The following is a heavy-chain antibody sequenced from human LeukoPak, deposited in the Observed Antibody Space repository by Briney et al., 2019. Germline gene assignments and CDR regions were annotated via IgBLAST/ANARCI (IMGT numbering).Heavy chain of an antibody. D-gene: IGHD3-22*01. CDR2: INPSGGST. Sequence: ASVKVSCKASGYTFTSYYMHWVRQAPGQGLEWMGIINPSGGSTSYAQKFQGRVTMTRDTSTSTVYMELSSLRSEDTAVYYCARGVSNYCDSSGSYWYFDLWGRGTLVTVSS. V-gene: IGHV1-46*01. J-gene: IGHJ2*01. CDR1: GYTFTSYY. CDR3: ARGVSNYCDSSGSYWYFDL.